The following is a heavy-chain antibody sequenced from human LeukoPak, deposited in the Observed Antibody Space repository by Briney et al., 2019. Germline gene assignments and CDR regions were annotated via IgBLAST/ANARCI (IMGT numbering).Heavy chain of an antibody. V-gene: IGHV3-7*01. J-gene: IGHJ3*01. CDR3: ARGFDGANAFDL. CDR1: KFIINDYL. CDR2: IKQDGSQK. Sequence: HPGGSLGLSCIASKFIINDYLMNWDRQAPGKGLEGVANIKQDGSQKYYVDSVKGRFTISRDNAKNSVYLQMNSLRAEDTAVYYCARGFDGANAFDLSRQGTLVTVSS.